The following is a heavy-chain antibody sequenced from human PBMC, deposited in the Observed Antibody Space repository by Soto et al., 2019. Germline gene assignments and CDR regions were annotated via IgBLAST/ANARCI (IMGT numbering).Heavy chain of an antibody. CDR3: ARLYGSCFDY. V-gene: IGHV4-59*08. Sequence: QVQLQESGPGLVKPSETLSLTCTVSGGSISSYYWSWIRQPPGKGLEWIGYIYYSGSTNYNPSLKTRVTLSVAPSKTQFSLKLSSVPAADTAVYYCARLYGSCFDYWGPGTLVTVSS. CDR2: IYYSGST. J-gene: IGHJ4*02. CDR1: GGSISSYY. D-gene: IGHD6-6*01.